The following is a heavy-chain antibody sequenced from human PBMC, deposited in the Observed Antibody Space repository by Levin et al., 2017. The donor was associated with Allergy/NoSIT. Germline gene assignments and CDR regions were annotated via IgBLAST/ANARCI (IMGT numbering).Heavy chain of an antibody. Sequence: PGGSLRLSCAASGFTFSSYAMHWVRQAPGKGLEWVAVISYDGSNKYYADSVKGRFTISRDNSKNTLYLQMNSLRAEDTAVYYCARSKVGAILPLFDYWGQGTLVTVSS. V-gene: IGHV3-30-3*01. J-gene: IGHJ4*02. CDR1: GFTFSSYA. CDR3: ARSKVGAILPLFDY. D-gene: IGHD1-26*01. CDR2: ISYDGSNK.